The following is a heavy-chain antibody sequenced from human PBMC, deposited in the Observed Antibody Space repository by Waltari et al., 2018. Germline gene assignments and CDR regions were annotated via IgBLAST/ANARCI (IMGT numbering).Heavy chain of an antibody. D-gene: IGHD6-19*01. J-gene: IGHJ4*02. CDR2: IQHTGST. Sequence: LHESGPGLVTHSETLSLICAVSGYSISSGSYWGWVRRHPGKGLAWIASIQHTGSTYDNQSFEWRVTVSVDMARNQCSLNLRSLTAADTAFYYCARVTVDQWPQRFDFWGQGALVTVSS. CDR3: ARVTVDQWPQRFDF. CDR1: GYSISSGSY. V-gene: IGHV4-38-2*01.